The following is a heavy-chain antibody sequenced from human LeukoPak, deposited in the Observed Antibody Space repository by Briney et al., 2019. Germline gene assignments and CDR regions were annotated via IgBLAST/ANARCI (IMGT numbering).Heavy chain of an antibody. J-gene: IGHJ5*02. V-gene: IGHV4-59*01. CDR1: GGSISSYY. CDR2: VYDSGNT. CDR3: ARDRVLWFGGGPTYNWFDP. D-gene: IGHD3-10*01. Sequence: SETLSLTCTVSGGSISSYYWSWIRQPPGKGLEWIGYVYDSGNTNYNPSLKSRAIISVDTSKNQFSLSLISVTAADTAVYYCARDRVLWFGGGPTYNWFDPWGQGTLVTVSS.